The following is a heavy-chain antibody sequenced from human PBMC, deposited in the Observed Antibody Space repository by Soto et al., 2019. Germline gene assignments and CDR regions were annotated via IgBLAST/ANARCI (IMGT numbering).Heavy chain of an antibody. D-gene: IGHD2-2*01. CDR2: INHSGST. Sequence: QVQLQQWGAGLLKPSETLSLTCAVYGGSFSGYYWSWIRQPPGKGLEWIGEINHSGSTNYNPSLKSRGTISVDTSKNQFSLKLSSVTAADTAVYYCARRTPCSSTSCDFDYWGQGTLVTVSS. J-gene: IGHJ4*02. CDR3: ARRTPCSSTSCDFDY. V-gene: IGHV4-34*01. CDR1: GGSFSGYY.